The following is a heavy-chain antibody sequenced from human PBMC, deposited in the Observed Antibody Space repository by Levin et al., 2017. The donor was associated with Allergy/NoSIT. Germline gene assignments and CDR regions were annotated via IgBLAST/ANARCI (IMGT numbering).Heavy chain of an antibody. J-gene: IGHJ6*02. Sequence: ASVKVSCKASGGTFSSYTISWVRQAPGQGLEWMGRIIPILGIANYAQKFQGRVTITADKSTSTAYMELSSLRSEDTAVYYCASSRFRSSSYYYYYYGMDVWGQGTTVTVSS. CDR1: GGTFSSYT. D-gene: IGHD6-6*01. CDR3: ASSRFRSSSYYYYYYGMDV. V-gene: IGHV1-69*02. CDR2: IIPILGIA.